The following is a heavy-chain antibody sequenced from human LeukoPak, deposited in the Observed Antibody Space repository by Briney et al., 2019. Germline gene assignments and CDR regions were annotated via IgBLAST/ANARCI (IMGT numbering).Heavy chain of an antibody. CDR1: GYTFTSYA. D-gene: IGHD1-26*01. Sequence: GASVKVSCKASGYTFTSYAMNWGRQAPGQGLEWMGWINTSTGNPTYAQGFTGRFVFSLDTSVSTAYLQISSLKAEDTAVYYCARALPWELPRFDYWGQGTLVTVSS. V-gene: IGHV7-4-1*02. CDR3: ARALPWELPRFDY. CDR2: INTSTGNP. J-gene: IGHJ4*02.